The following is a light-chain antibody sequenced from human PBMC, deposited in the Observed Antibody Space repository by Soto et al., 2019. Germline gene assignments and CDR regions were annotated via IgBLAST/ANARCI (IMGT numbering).Light chain of an antibody. V-gene: IGKV1-27*01. J-gene: IGKJ1*01. CDR2: GTS. Sequence: DIQMTQSPSSLSASVGDRVTITCRASQDISSYLAWYQQKPGKVPKLLIYGTSTLQSGVPSRFSGSGSGTDFTLTISSLQPEDAATYYCQKYDNAPWTFGQGTKMEIK. CDR3: QKYDNAPWT. CDR1: QDISSY.